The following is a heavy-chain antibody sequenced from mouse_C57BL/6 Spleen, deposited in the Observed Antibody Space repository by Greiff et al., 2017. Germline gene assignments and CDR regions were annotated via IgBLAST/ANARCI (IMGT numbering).Heavy chain of an antibody. V-gene: IGHV1-18*01. CDR3: ARGGPYGSEAY. J-gene: IGHJ3*01. CDR2: INPNNGGT. CDR1: GYTFTDYN. D-gene: IGHD1-1*01. Sequence: VQLQQSGPELVKPGASVKIPCKASGYTFTDYNMDWVKQSHGKSLEWIGDINPNNGGTIYNQKFKGKATLTVDTSSSTAYMELRSLTSEDTAVYYWARGGPYGSEAYWGQGTLVTVSA.